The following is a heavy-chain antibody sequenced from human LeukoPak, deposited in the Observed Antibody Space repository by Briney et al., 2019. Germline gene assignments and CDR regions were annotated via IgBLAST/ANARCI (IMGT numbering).Heavy chain of an antibody. CDR1: GFSVSSQY. D-gene: IGHD3-10*01. V-gene: IGHV3-53*01. J-gene: IGHJ4*02. Sequence: AGSLRLSGAASGFSVSSQYMSWVRQSPGKGLVGVSVYSDGYTYYADSVKGRFSISRDNFKNTLYLQMNNLRAEDTALYYCVRVCKSPYYGENWGKGNLVTVSA. CDR3: VRVCKSPYYGEN. CDR2: YSDGYT.